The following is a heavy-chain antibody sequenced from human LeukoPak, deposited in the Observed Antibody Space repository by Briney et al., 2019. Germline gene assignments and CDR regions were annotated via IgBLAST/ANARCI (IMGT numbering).Heavy chain of an antibody. CDR1: GFTFSSYA. CDR2: ISGSGGST. D-gene: IGHD3-3*01. CDR3: AKENSGWIWSGTSPPFDP. Sequence: PGGSLRLSCAASGFTFSSYAMSWVRQAPGKGLEWVSAISGSGGSTYYADSVKSRFTISRDNSKNTLYLQMNSLRAEDTAVYYCAKENSGWIWSGTSPPFDPWGQGTLVTVSS. J-gene: IGHJ5*02. V-gene: IGHV3-23*01.